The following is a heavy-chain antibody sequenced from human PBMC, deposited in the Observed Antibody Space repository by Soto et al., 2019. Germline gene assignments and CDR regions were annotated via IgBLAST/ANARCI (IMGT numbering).Heavy chain of an antibody. Sequence: QVQLVESGGGVVQPGRSLRLSCAASGFTFSSYAMHWVRQAPGKGLEWVAVISYDGSNKYYADSVKGRFTISRDNYKKPSDLKKNSVRAEDTAVYYCAREIIAVDGTGTLGDWGQGTLVTVSS. CDR2: ISYDGSNK. CDR1: GFTFSSYA. V-gene: IGHV3-30-3*01. D-gene: IGHD6-19*01. CDR3: AREIIAVDGTGTLGD. J-gene: IGHJ4*02.